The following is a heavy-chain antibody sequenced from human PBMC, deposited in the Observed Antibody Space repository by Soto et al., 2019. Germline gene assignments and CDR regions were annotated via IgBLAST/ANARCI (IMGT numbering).Heavy chain of an antibody. V-gene: IGHV1-69*06. CDR3: ARVRYTMIVVEAFDI. CDR2: IIPIFGTA. Sequence: SVKVSCKASGGTFSSYAISWVRQAPGQGLEWMGGIIPIFGTANYAQKFQGRVTITADKSTSTAYMELSSLRSEDTAVYYCARVRYTMIVVEAFDIWGQGTMVTVSS. CDR1: GGTFSSYA. J-gene: IGHJ3*02. D-gene: IGHD3-22*01.